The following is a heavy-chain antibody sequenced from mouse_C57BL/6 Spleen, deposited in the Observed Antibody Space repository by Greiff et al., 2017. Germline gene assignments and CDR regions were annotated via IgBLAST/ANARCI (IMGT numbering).Heavy chain of an antibody. D-gene: IGHD2-3*01. V-gene: IGHV1-74*01. J-gene: IGHJ3*01. CDR2: IHPSDSDT. CDR1: GYTFTSYW. Sequence: QVQLQQPGADLVKPGASVKVSCKASGYTFTSYWMHWVKQRPGQGLEWIGRIHPSDSDTNSNQKFKGKATLTVDKSSSTAYMQLSSLTSEDSAVYECAAYDGDFAWFADWGQGTLVTVSA. CDR3: AAYDGDFAWFAD.